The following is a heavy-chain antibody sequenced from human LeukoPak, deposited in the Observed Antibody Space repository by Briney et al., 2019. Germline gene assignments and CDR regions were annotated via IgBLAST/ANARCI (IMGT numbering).Heavy chain of an antibody. V-gene: IGHV4-38-2*01. D-gene: IGHD1-1*01. J-gene: IGHJ4*02. CDR2: IYYSGST. CDR1: GFTFSDYF. Sequence: KSGGSLRLSCAASGFTFSDYFMSWIRQPPGKGLEWIGSIYYSGSTYYNPSLKSRVTISVDTSKNQFSLKLSSVTATDTAVYYYARVERAVWIPRLDYWGQGTLVTVSS. CDR3: ARVERAVWIPRLDY.